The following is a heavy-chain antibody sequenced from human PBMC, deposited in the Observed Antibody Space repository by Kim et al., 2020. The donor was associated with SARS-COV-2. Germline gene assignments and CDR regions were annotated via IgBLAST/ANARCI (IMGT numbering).Heavy chain of an antibody. V-gene: IGHV3-23*01. J-gene: IGHJ4*02. CDR3: ATRYDSSGYYPLDY. D-gene: IGHD3-22*01. CDR2: ISGSGGST. Sequence: GGSLRLSCAASGFTFSSYAMSWVRQAPGKGLEWVSAISGSGGSTYYADSVKGRFTISRDNSKNTLYLQMNSLRAEDTAVYYCATRYDSSGYYPLDYWGQGTLVTVSS. CDR1: GFTFSSYA.